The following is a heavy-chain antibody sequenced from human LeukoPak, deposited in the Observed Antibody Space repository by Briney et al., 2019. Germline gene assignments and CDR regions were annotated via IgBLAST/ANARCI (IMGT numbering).Heavy chain of an antibody. D-gene: IGHD3-10*01. J-gene: IGHJ3*02. V-gene: IGHV3-48*03. Sequence: PGGSLRLSCGASGFSFSTYEMNWVRQAPGKGLEWVSYIGPSGSTIGYADSVKGRFTISRDNAKNSLYLQMTSLRAEDTAIYYCAGGLWFGEFDAFDIWGQGTMVTVSS. CDR3: AGGLWFGEFDAFDI. CDR1: GFSFSTYE. CDR2: IGPSGSTI.